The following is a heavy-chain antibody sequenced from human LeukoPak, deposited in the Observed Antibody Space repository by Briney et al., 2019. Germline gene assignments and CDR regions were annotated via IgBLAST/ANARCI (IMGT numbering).Heavy chain of an antibody. V-gene: IGHV1-2*02. CDR2: INPNSGGT. J-gene: IGHJ4*02. Sequence: SVKVSCKASGYTFTVYNMHWVRQAPGQGLEWMGWINPNSGGTNYAQKFQGRVTMTRDTSISTAYMELRRLRSDDTGVYYCGRVIEEDDYDSSGYQYWGQGTLVTVSS. D-gene: IGHD3-22*01. CDR1: GYTFTVYN. CDR3: GRVIEEDDYDSSGYQY.